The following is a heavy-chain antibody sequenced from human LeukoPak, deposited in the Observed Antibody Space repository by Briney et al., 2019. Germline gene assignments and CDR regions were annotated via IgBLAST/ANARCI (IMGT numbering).Heavy chain of an antibody. Sequence: GASVKVSCKVSGYTLTELSMHWVRQAPGKGLEWMGGFDPEDGDIIYAQKFQGRVTMTEDTSTDTAYMELSSLRSEDTAVYYCATRAPYCSSTSCWYYFDYWGQGTLVTVSS. CDR3: ATRAPYCSSTSCWYYFDY. V-gene: IGHV1-24*01. J-gene: IGHJ4*02. CDR1: GYTLTELS. D-gene: IGHD2-2*01. CDR2: FDPEDGDI.